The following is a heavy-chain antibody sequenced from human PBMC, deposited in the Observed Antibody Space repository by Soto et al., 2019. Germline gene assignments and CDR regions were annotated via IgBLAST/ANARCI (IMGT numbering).Heavy chain of an antibody. CDR2: ISSSSSYT. CDR3: ARLPRDIVVVPAAPREDY. Sequence: GGSLRLSCAASGFTFSDYYMSWIRQAPGKGLEWVSYISSSSSYTNYADSVKGGFTISRDNAKNSLYLQMNSLRAEDTAVYYCARLPRDIVVVPAAPREDYWGQGTLVTVSS. V-gene: IGHV3-11*03. CDR1: GFTFSDYY. J-gene: IGHJ4*02. D-gene: IGHD2-2*01.